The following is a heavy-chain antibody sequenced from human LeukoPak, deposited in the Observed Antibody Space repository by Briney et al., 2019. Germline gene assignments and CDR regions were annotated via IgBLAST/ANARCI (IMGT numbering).Heavy chain of an antibody. CDR3: AKDPFDILTGYFDR. V-gene: IGHV3-9*01. CDR1: GFSFDQYA. CDR2: IRWNSCSM. D-gene: IGHD3-9*01. Sequence: GCSDPLPRAASGFSFDQYAMHWLRQAPPKGLEWLSGIRWNSCSMGYADSLEGRFTIYSDNAKNSLYLQMHSLRAEDTALYYCAKDPFDILTGYFDRWSQGTLVTASS. J-gene: IGHJ4*02.